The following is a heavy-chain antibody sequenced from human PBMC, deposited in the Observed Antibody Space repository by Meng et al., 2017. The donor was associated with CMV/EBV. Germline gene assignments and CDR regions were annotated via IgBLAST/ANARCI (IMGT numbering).Heavy chain of an antibody. CDR1: AGSISSYY. D-gene: IGHD3-3*01. CDR2: IYYNGNT. J-gene: IGHJ5*02. CDR3: ARGGTDYWSGYVWFDP. Sequence: SETLSLTCTVSAGSISSYYWTWIRQPPGKGLGWVGYIYYNGNTNYNPSLKSRVTISVDTSKNQFSLKMSYVTAADTAVYYCARGGTDYWSGYVWFDPWGQGTLVTVSS. V-gene: IGHV4-59*01.